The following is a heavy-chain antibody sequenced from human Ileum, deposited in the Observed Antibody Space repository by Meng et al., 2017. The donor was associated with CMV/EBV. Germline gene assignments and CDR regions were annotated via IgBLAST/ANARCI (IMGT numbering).Heavy chain of an antibody. V-gene: IGHV3-15*01. CDR3: ISGVPGSGIYMSQFDY. Sequence: GESLKISCEASGFTFSSAWMSWVRQAPGKGLEWVGRIRSKDAGGTTEYVTPVKGRVTISREDPKNTLYLQMDSLKTEDTTVYYCISGVPGSGIYMSQFDYWGQGTLVTVSS. D-gene: IGHD3-10*01. CDR2: IRSKDAGGTT. J-gene: IGHJ4*02. CDR1: GFTFSSAW.